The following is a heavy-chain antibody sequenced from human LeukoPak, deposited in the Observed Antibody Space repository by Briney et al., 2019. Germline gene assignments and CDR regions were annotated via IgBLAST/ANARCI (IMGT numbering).Heavy chain of an antibody. J-gene: IGHJ4*02. V-gene: IGHV4-4*07. CDR1: GGSIGRYY. D-gene: IGHD6-19*01. CDR3: ASDGGRSNLAVL. Sequence: SETLSLTCTVSGGSIGRYYWSWMRQFAGNGLEWIGRVYNSGTTHYNPSLKSRVTISVDTSKNQISPKLTSVTAADTAVYYCASDGGRSNLAVLWGQGTLVTVSS. CDR2: VYNSGTT.